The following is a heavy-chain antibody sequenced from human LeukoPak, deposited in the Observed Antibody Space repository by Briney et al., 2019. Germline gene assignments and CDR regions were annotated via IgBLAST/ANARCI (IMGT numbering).Heavy chain of an antibody. Sequence: PGGSLRLSCAASGFTFSSYAMSWVRQAPGKGLEWVSAISGSGGGTYYADSVKGRFTISRDNSKNTLYLQMNSLRAEDTAVYYCAKALKGIVATITYYYYYGMDVWGQGTTVTVSS. CDR2: ISGSGGGT. J-gene: IGHJ6*02. CDR3: AKALKGIVATITYYYYYGMDV. D-gene: IGHD5-12*01. CDR1: GFTFSSYA. V-gene: IGHV3-23*01.